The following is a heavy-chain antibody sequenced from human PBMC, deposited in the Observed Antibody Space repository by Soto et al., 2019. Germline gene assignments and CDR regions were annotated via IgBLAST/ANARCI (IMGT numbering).Heavy chain of an antibody. D-gene: IGHD3-10*01. V-gene: IGHV1-69*13. CDR2: IIPIFGTA. CDR1: GGTFSSYA. J-gene: IGHJ4*02. CDR3: ASSFGYGSGSYVDY. Sequence: ASVKVSCKASGGTFSSYAISWVRQAPGQGLEWMGGIIPIFGTANYAQKFQGRVTITADESTSTAYMELSSLRSEDTAVYYCASSFGYGSGSYVDYWGQGTLVTVSS.